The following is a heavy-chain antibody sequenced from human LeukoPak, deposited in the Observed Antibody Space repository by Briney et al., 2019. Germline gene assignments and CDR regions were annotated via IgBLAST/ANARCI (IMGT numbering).Heavy chain of an antibody. J-gene: IGHJ4*02. CDR3: AKDWSANWGSYYFDY. Sequence: GGSLRLSCAASGFTFSSYAMSWVRQAPGKGLEWVSAISGSGGSTYYADSVKGRLTISRDNSKNTLYLQMNSLRAEDTAVYYCAKDWSANWGSYYFDYWGQGTLVTVSS. CDR2: ISGSGGST. V-gene: IGHV3-23*01. CDR1: GFTFSSYA. D-gene: IGHD7-27*01.